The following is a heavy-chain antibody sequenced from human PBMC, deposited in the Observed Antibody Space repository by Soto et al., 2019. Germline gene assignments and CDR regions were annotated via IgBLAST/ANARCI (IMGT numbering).Heavy chain of an antibody. CDR3: ARNMRAFWDGSYSPSISPDY. Sequence: QVQLVESGGGVVQPGRSLRLSCAASGFTFSSYAMNWVRQAPGQGLEWVAVISYDGSNKYYSDSVKGRFTISRDNSKNTLSLQMNSLTAEDTSVYYCARNMRAFWDGSYSPSISPDYWGQGTLVTVSS. D-gene: IGHD3-3*01. CDR2: ISYDGSNK. V-gene: IGHV3-30-3*01. J-gene: IGHJ4*02. CDR1: GFTFSSYA.